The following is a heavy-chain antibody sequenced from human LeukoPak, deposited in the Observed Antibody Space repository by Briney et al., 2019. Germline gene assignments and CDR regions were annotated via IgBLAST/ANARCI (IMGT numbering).Heavy chain of an antibody. Sequence: SETLSLTCRVSGGSVSNYYWSWIRQPPGKGLEWIGYSDYSGSTNYSPSLKSRVTISVDTSKKQFSLKLRSVTAADTAVYYCARDIGGSYYFHYSGQGTLVTVSS. V-gene: IGHV4-59*02. CDR2: SDYSGST. J-gene: IGHJ4*02. D-gene: IGHD1-26*01. CDR3: ARDIGGSYYFHY. CDR1: GGSVSNYY.